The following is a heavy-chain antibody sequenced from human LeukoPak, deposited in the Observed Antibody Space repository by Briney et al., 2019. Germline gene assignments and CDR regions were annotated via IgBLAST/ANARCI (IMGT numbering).Heavy chain of an antibody. D-gene: IGHD6-6*01. CDR1: GGTFSSYA. Sequence: SVKVSCKXSGGTFSSYAISWVRQAPGQGLEWMGRIIPIFGTANYAQKFQGRVTITTDESTSTAYMELSSLRSEDTAVYYCARGSRYYFDYWGQGTLVTVSS. V-gene: IGHV1-69*05. J-gene: IGHJ4*02. CDR2: IIPIFGTA. CDR3: ARGSRYYFDY.